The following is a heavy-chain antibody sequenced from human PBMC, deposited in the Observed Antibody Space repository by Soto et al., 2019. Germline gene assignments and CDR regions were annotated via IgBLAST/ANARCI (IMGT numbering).Heavy chain of an antibody. CDR1: GGSVRTGSYH. V-gene: IGHV4-61*01. CDR2: IPNNGSP. CDR3: ARLGGGGDS. J-gene: IGHJ1*01. Sequence: QVQLQESGPGRVKPSETLSLTCSVSGGSVRTGSYHWSWIRQPPGKGLEWIGFIPNNGSPDYNPSLKSRVVVSIDRSKNQFSLKVNSVTAAYTAVYFCARLGGGGDSCGQGTLFTASS. D-gene: IGHD3-16*01.